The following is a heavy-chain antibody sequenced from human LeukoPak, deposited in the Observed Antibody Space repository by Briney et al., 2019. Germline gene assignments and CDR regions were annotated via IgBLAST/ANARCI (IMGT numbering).Heavy chain of an antibody. CDR1: GFTFSSYS. CDR2: ISSSSSTI. CDR3: ARDRLACSSTGCSKLLDY. D-gene: IGHD2-2*01. Sequence: GGSLRLSCAASGFTFSSYSMNWVRQAPGKGLEWVSYISSSSSTIYYADSVKGRFTISRDNAKNSLYLQMNSLRAEDTAVYYCARDRLACSSTGCSKLLDYWGQGTLVTVSS. J-gene: IGHJ4*02. V-gene: IGHV3-48*01.